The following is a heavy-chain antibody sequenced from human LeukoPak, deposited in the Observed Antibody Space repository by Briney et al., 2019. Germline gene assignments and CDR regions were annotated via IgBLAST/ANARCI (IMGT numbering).Heavy chain of an antibody. Sequence: GASAKVSCKASGYTFTSYDINWVRQAPGQGLEWMGIINPSGGSTSYAQKFQGRVTMTRDTSTSTVFMELSSLRSEDTAVYYCARDEYGETFGYWGQGTLVTVSS. CDR1: GYTFTSYD. V-gene: IGHV1-46*01. CDR2: INPSGGST. CDR3: ARDEYGETFGY. J-gene: IGHJ4*02. D-gene: IGHD4-17*01.